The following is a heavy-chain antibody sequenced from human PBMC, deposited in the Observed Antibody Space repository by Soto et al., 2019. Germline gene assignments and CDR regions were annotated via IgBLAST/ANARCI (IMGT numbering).Heavy chain of an antibody. J-gene: IGHJ4*02. CDR1: GFTFSSYA. CDR2: ISGSGCST. Sequence: EVKLLESGGGLVQPGGSLRLSCAASGFTFSSYAMSWVRQAPGKGREWVSAISGSGCSTYYADSVKGLFTISTDKSKNTLYLHMTSLRDDDTAVYYCAKLNIEYSSAEGNEEGWYYCDYWGQGAMCAVAS. V-gene: IGHV3-23*01. D-gene: IGHD6-6*01. CDR3: AKLNIEYSSAEGNEEGWYYCDY.